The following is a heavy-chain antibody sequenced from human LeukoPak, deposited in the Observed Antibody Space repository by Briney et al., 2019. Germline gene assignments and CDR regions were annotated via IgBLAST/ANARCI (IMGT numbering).Heavy chain of an antibody. Sequence: SETLSLTCTVSGGSISSYCWSWTRQPAGKGLEWIGRIYTGGSTNYNPSLKRRVTMSVDTSKNQFSLKLSSVTAADTAVYYCARGGEVPAAMWGFGCYYYYGMDVWGQGTTVTVSS. CDR3: ARGGEVPAAMWGFGCYYYYGMDV. J-gene: IGHJ6*02. CDR2: IYTGGST. CDR1: GGSISSYC. D-gene: IGHD2-2*01. V-gene: IGHV4-4*07.